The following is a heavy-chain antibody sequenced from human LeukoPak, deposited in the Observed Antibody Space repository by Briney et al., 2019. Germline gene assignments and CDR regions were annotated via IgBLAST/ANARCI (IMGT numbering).Heavy chain of an antibody. D-gene: IGHD2-2*01. CDR1: GGSFSGYY. Sequence: SETLSLTCAVYGGSFSGYYWSWIRQPPGKGLQWIGEINHSGSTNYNPSLKSRVTISVDTSKNQFSLKLSSVTAADTAVYYCARVRGYCSSTSCPGVDVWSKGTTVTVSS. V-gene: IGHV4-34*01. CDR2: INHSGST. CDR3: ARVRGYCSSTSCPGVDV. J-gene: IGHJ6*04.